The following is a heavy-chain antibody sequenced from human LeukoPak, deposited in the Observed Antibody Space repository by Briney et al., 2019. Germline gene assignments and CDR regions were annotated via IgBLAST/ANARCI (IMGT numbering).Heavy chain of an antibody. V-gene: IGHV1-46*01. CDR3: ARGRYSSSPVGGNWFDP. J-gene: IGHJ5*02. D-gene: IGHD6-13*01. Sequence: ASVKVSCKASGYTFTSYYMHWVRQAPGQGLEWMGIINPSGGSTSYAQKFQGRVTMTRDMSTSTVYMELSSLRSEDTAVYYCARGRYSSSPVGGNWFDPWGQGTLVTVSS. CDR1: GYTFTSYY. CDR2: INPSGGST.